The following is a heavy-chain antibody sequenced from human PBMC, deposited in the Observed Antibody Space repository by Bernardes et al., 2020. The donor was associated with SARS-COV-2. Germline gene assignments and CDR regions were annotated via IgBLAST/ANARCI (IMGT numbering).Heavy chain of an antibody. V-gene: IGHV1-3*01. CDR2: INAAKGDT. Sequence: ASVKVSCKASGYTFTSHLIHWVRQAPGQRPQWMGFINAAKGDTKYSENFKGRVTITTDTSANTAYMELSSLTYEDTSVYYCGRGARDCGGGTCASWFDPWGQGTLVTVSS. J-gene: IGHJ5*02. D-gene: IGHD2-21*01. CDR1: GYTFTSHL. CDR3: GRGARDCGGGTCASWFDP.